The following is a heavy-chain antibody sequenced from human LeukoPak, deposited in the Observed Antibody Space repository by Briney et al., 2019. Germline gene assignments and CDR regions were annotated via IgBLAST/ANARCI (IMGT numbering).Heavy chain of an antibody. Sequence: PSETLSLTCTVSGGSISSYYWSWIRQPPGKGLEWIGEINHSGSTNYNPSLKSRVTISVDTSKNQFSLKLSSVTAADTAVYYCARDKVPAARYYYYYGMDVWGQGTTVTVSS. D-gene: IGHD2-2*01. CDR3: ARDKVPAARYYYYYGMDV. CDR2: INHSGST. CDR1: GGSISSYY. V-gene: IGHV4-34*01. J-gene: IGHJ6*02.